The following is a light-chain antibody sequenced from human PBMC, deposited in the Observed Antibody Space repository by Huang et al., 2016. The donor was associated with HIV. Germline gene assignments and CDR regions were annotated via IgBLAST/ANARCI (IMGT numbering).Light chain of an antibody. Sequence: EIVLTQSPATLSLSPGERATLSCRASQSVGSYLVWYQQKPVQPPRLLIYEASNRATGIPARFSGSGSGTDFTLTISSLEAEDSAVYYCQQRSNWPPITFGPGTKVDIK. CDR3: QQRSNWPPIT. J-gene: IGKJ3*01. CDR1: QSVGSY. V-gene: IGKV3-11*01. CDR2: EAS.